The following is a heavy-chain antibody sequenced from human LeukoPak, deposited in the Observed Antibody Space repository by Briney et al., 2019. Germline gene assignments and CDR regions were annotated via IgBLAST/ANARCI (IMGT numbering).Heavy chain of an antibody. CDR3: AKTGRTGNYYFDY. Sequence: SETLSLTCTVSGGSVSSGSYYWSWIRQPPGKGLEWIGYIYYSGSTNYNPSLKSRVTISVDTSKNQFSLKLSSVTAADTAVYYCAKTGRTGNYYFDYWGQGTLVTVSS. J-gene: IGHJ4*02. D-gene: IGHD3/OR15-3a*01. V-gene: IGHV4-61*01. CDR1: GGSVSSGSYY. CDR2: IYYSGST.